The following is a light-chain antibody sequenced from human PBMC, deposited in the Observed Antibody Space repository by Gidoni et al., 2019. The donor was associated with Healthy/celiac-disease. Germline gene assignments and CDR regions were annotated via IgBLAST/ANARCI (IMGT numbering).Light chain of an antibody. Sequence: DIQMTQSTSSLSASVGDIVTITCRASQSISSYFNWYQQKPGNAPKLLIYAASSMQSGVPSRFTGSGSGTDFTLTISSLQPEDFATYYCQQSYSTPPGTFGPGTKVDIK. CDR3: QQSYSTPPGT. CDR1: QSISSY. J-gene: IGKJ3*01. V-gene: IGKV1-39*01. CDR2: AAS.